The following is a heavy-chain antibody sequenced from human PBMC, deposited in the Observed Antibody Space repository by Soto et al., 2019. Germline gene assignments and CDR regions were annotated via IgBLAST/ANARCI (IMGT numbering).Heavy chain of an antibody. CDR1: GYNFNNYW. CDR3: ARGYSSRADDGFDI. V-gene: IGHV5-51*01. CDR2: IDPSDSDT. Sequence: EVQLVQSGGEVKKPGESLKISCKGSGYNFNNYWIGWVRQMPGKGLEWMGIIDPSDSDTRYSPSFQGQVTMSADKSMTTAYLQWSSLKASDNAMYYCARGYSSRADDGFDIWGQGTMVTVSS. D-gene: IGHD6-13*01. J-gene: IGHJ3*02.